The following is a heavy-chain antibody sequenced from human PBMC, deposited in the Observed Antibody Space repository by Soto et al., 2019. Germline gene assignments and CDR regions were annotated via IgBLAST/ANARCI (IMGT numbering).Heavy chain of an antibody. D-gene: IGHD3-9*01. J-gene: IGHJ4*02. CDR3: SRDDSDWFFH. Sequence: PGGSLRLSCAASGFTFSNNAMSWVRQAPGRGLEWVSAFSGSTSNTYYADSVKGRFTISRDNSKNTLYLQMNSLRAEDTAVYYCSRDDSDWFFHWGRGALVTVSS. CDR1: GFTFSNNA. CDR2: FSGSTSNT. V-gene: IGHV3-23*01.